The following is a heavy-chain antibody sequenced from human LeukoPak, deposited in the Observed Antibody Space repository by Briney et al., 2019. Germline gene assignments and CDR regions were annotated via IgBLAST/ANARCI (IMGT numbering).Heavy chain of an antibody. CDR2: IYYSGGT. Sequence: SSQTLSLTCAVSGGSISSGGYYWSWIRQPPGKGLEWIGYIYYSGGTNYNPSLKSRVTISVDTSKNQFSLKLSSVTAADTAVYYCARHQKLVYYYYYYMDVWGKGTTVTVSS. J-gene: IGHJ6*03. V-gene: IGHV4-61*08. D-gene: IGHD6-6*01. CDR3: ARHQKLVYYYYYYMDV. CDR1: GGSISSGGYY.